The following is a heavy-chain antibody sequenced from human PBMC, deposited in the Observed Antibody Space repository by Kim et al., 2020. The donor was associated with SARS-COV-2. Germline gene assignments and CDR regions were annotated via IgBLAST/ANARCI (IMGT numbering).Heavy chain of an antibody. V-gene: IGHV4-61*01. Sequence: SETLSLTCTVSGGSVSSGSYYWSWIRQPPGKGLEWIGYIYYSGSTNYNPSLKSRVTISVDTSKNQFSLKLSSVTAADTAVYYCARGQGGYNYPFVFDYWGQGTLVTVSS. CDR1: GGSVSSGSYY. CDR2: IYYSGST. CDR3: ARGQGGYNYPFVFDY. J-gene: IGHJ4*02. D-gene: IGHD5-12*01.